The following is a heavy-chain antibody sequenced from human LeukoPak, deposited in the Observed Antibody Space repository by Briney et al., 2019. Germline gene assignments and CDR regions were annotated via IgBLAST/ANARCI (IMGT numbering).Heavy chain of an antibody. D-gene: IGHD4-17*01. V-gene: IGHV1-69*05. CDR3: ARDVHGDYGSGWFDP. CDR2: IMPLFGTA. CDR1: GGTFNNSA. J-gene: IGHJ5*02. Sequence: SVKVSCKTSGGTFNNSAISWVRQAPGQGLEWLGGIMPLFGTAGYAQKFQGRVTLTKDESTRTVYLELTSLTSDDTAVYYCARDVHGDYGSGWFDPWGQGTLVSVSS.